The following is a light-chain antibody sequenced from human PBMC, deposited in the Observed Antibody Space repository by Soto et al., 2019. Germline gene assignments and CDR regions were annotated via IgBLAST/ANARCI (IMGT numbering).Light chain of an antibody. CDR3: AAWDDSLSGGYV. Sequence: QAVVTQPPSASGTPGQRVTISCSGSSSNIGSNYVYWYQQLPGTAPKLLIYRNNQRPSGVPDRFSGSKSGTSASLAISGLRSEDEADYYCAAWDDSLSGGYVFGTGTQLTVL. CDR1: SSNIGSNY. V-gene: IGLV1-47*01. J-gene: IGLJ1*01. CDR2: RNN.